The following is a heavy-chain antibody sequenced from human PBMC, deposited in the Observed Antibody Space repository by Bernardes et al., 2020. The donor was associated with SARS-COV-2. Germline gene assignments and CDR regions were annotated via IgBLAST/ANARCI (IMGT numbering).Heavy chain of an antibody. CDR3: ATVVAYSYGGGWFDP. V-gene: IGHV1-18*01. CDR2: ISADNVNT. Sequence: WKAFGYTLSSNGISWVRQDPGQGLEWMGWISADNVNTNYAQKFQGRVTMTTDTSTSTAYMELRSLRSDDTAVYYCATVVAYSYGGGWFDPWGQGTLVTVSS. J-gene: IGHJ5*02. CDR1: GYTLSSNG. D-gene: IGHD5-18*01.